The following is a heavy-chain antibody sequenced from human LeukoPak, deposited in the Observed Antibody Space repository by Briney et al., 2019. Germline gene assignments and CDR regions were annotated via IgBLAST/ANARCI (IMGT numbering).Heavy chain of an antibody. D-gene: IGHD3-9*01. CDR3: ARGRRSRLRYFDWLTSAFDI. Sequence: KPSETLSLTRAVYGGSFSGYYWSWIRPPPGKVLEWIGEIKHSVSTNYNPSLKSRVTISVDTSKNQFSLKLSSVTAADTAVYYCARGRRSRLRYFDWLTSAFDIWGQGTMVTVSS. V-gene: IGHV4-34*01. J-gene: IGHJ3*02. CDR1: GGSFSGYY. CDR2: IKHSVST.